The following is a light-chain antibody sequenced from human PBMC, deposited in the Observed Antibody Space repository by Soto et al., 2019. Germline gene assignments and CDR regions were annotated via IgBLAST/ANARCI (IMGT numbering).Light chain of an antibody. V-gene: IGKV1-5*01. CDR3: QQYKSYST. Sequence: DIQMTQSPSTLSASVGDRVTITCRASQSISSWLAWYQQKPGKAPKLLIYDASSLESGVPSRFSGSGSRTEFTLTLSSLQPDDFVSYYCQQYKSYSTFGQGTKVEIK. J-gene: IGKJ1*01. CDR1: QSISSW. CDR2: DAS.